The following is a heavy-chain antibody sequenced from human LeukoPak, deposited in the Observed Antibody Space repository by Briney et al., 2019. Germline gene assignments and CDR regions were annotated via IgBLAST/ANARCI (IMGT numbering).Heavy chain of an antibody. V-gene: IGHV3-48*04. J-gene: IGHJ4*02. CDR2: ISSSGSTI. CDR3: ARPTYYYDSSGPREY. Sequence: PGGSLRLSCAASGFTFSIYAMSWVRQAPGKGLEWVSYISSSGSTIYYADSVKGRFTISRDNAKNSLYLQMNSLRAEDTAMYYCARPTYYYDSSGPREYWGQGTLVTVSS. CDR1: GFTFSIYA. D-gene: IGHD3-22*01.